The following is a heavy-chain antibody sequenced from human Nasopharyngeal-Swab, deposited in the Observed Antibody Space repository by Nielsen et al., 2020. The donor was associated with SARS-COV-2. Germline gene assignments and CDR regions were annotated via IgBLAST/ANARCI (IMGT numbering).Heavy chain of an antibody. CDR1: GYTFTTYA. CDR3: ARGGTVLLWFGEPEAFEI. D-gene: IGHD3-10*01. J-gene: IGHJ3*02. Sequence: ASVKVSCKASGYTFTTYAMHWVRQAPGQRLEWMGWINAGNGNTKYSQKFQGRVTITRDTSANTAYMELSSLRSEDTAVYYCARGGTVLLWFGEPEAFEIWGQGTMVTVSS. CDR2: INAGNGNT. V-gene: IGHV1-3*01.